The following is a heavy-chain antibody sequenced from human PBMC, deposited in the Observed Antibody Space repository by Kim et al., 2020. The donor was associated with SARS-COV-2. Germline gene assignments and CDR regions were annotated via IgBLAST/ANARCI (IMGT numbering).Heavy chain of an antibody. V-gene: IGHV3-21*04. CDR2: ISSSSSYI. CDR3: ARAGSGTYYNSPDAYYYYGMDV. Sequence: GGSLRLSCAASGFILINYSMNWVRQAPGKGLEWVSSISSSSSYIYYAESVKGRFTISRDNSKNSLYLQMNSLRAEDTAVYYCARAGSGTYYNSPDAYYYYGMDVWGQGTTVTVSS. CDR1: GFILINYS. D-gene: IGHD3-10*01. J-gene: IGHJ6*02.